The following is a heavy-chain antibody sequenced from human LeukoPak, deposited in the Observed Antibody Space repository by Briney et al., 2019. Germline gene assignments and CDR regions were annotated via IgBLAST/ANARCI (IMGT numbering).Heavy chain of an antibody. V-gene: IGHV1-2*02. CDR1: GYTFTGYY. CDR2: INPNSGGT. CDR3: ARVGWLWVHYGMDV. J-gene: IGHJ6*02. Sequence: EASVKVSCKASGYTFTGYYMHWVRQAPGQGLAWMGWINPNSGGTNYAQKFQGRVTMTRDTSISTAYMELSRLRSDDTAVYYCARVGWLWVHYGMDVWGQGTTVTVSS. D-gene: IGHD3-22*01.